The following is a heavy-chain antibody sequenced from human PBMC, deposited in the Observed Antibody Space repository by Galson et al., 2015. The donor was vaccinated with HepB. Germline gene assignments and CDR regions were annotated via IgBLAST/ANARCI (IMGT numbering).Heavy chain of an antibody. Sequence: SLRLSCAAPGFTFSDYYMTWIRQVPGKGLEWISYISANTIYTNYAASVKGRFTISRDNVKNSVFLQMNSLRAEDAALYYCARVAHSDYGDHAHFDFWGRGTLVTVSS. CDR2: ISANTIYT. J-gene: IGHJ4*02. V-gene: IGHV3-11*06. CDR3: ARVAHSDYGDHAHFDF. CDR1: GFTFSDYY. D-gene: IGHD4-17*01.